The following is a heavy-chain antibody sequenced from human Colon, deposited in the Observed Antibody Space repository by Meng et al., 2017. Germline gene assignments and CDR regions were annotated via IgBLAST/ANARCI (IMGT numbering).Heavy chain of an antibody. CDR1: GGSINSSDW. CDR3: AAIFGLGPGY. CDR2: IFHSGST. Sequence: QVHLRESGPGLVKPAGTLSLTCDVSGGSINSSDWWSWVRQPPGKGLEWIAEIFHSGSTNYKSSLKSRATISVDRSKNQFSLKLNSVTAADTAVYYCAAIFGLGPGYWGQGTLVTVSS. D-gene: IGHD3-3*01. J-gene: IGHJ4*02. V-gene: IGHV4-4*02.